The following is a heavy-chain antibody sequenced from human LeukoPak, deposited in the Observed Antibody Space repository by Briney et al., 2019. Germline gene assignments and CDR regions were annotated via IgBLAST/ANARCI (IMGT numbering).Heavy chain of an antibody. Sequence: SETLSLTCTVSGGSISSYYWSWIRQPPGKGLEWIGYIYYSGSTNYNPSLKSRVTISVDTSKNQFSLKLRSVTAADTAVYYCARDRGVVVAASWFDPWGQGTLVTVSS. V-gene: IGHV4-59*01. D-gene: IGHD2-15*01. CDR2: IYYSGST. CDR3: ARDRGVVVAASWFDP. CDR1: GGSISSYY. J-gene: IGHJ5*02.